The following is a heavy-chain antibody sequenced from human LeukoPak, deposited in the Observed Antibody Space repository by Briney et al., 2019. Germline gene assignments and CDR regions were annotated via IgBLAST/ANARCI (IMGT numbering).Heavy chain of an antibody. Sequence: PSQTLSLTCTVSGGSISSGSYYWSWIRQPAGKGLEWIGRIYTSGSTNYNPSLKSRVTISVDTSKHQFSLKLSSVTAADTAVYYCARASGSYYPYYYYYGIDVWGQGTTVTVSS. V-gene: IGHV4-61*02. CDR3: ARASGSYYPYYYYYGIDV. CDR2: IYTSGST. CDR1: GGSISSGSYY. D-gene: IGHD1-26*01. J-gene: IGHJ6*02.